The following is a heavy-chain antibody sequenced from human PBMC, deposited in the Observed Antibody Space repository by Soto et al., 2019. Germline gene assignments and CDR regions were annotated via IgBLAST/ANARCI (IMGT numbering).Heavy chain of an antibody. Sequence: GASVKVSCKASGYTFTSYGISWVRQAPGQGLEWMGWISAYSGNTNYAQKLQGRVTMTTDTSTSTAYMELRSLRSDDTAVYYCARDLNAAAGYYYYYGMDVWGQGTTVTVSS. J-gene: IGHJ6*02. CDR3: ARDLNAAAGYYYYYGMDV. V-gene: IGHV1-18*01. CDR2: ISAYSGNT. CDR1: GYTFTSYG. D-gene: IGHD6-13*01.